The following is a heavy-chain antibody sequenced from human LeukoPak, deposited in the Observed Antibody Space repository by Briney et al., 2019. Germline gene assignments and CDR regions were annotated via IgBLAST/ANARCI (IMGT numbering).Heavy chain of an antibody. CDR2: IKKDGSEK. V-gene: IGHV3-7*03. CDR3: APDPNKWLRNY. D-gene: IGHD5-12*01. Sequence: GGSLRLSCAASGFTSSSYWMSWVRQAPGKGLEWVANIKKDGSEKYYVDSVKGRFTISRDNAKNSLYLQMNSLRVEDTAVYYCAPDPNKWLRNYWGQGTLVTVSS. CDR1: GFTSSSYW. J-gene: IGHJ4*02.